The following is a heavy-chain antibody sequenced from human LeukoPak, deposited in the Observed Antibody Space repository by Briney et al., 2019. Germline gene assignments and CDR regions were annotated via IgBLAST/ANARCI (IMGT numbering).Heavy chain of an antibody. CDR1: GYTFTSYG. V-gene: IGHV5-51*03. CDR2: IYPGDSDT. CDR3: ASAAPDAFDI. J-gene: IGHJ3*02. Sequence: GASVKVSCKASGYTFTSYGISWVRQAPGQGLEWMGIIYPGDSDTRYSPSFQGQVTISADKSISTAYLQWSSLKASDTAMYYCASAAPDAFDIWGQGTMVTVSS. D-gene: IGHD6-25*01.